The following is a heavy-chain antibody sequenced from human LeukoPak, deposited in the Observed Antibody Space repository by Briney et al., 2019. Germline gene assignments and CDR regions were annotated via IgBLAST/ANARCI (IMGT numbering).Heavy chain of an antibody. CDR1: GGSISSGGYS. Sequence: SETLSLTCAVSGGSISSGGYSWSWIRQPPGKGLEWIGYIYHSGSTYYNPSLKSRVTISVDRSKNQFSLKLSSVTAEDTAVYYCTRHQEGYHLFPIAAAELDPWGQGTLVTVSS. D-gene: IGHD6-13*01. J-gene: IGHJ5*02. CDR2: IYHSGST. V-gene: IGHV4-30-2*01. CDR3: TRHQEGYHLFPIAAAELDP.